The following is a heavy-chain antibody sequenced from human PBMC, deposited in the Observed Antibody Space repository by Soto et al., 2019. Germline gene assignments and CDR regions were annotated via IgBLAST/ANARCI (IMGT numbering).Heavy chain of an antibody. Sequence: PSETLSLTCTVSGGSISSYYWSWIRQPPGKGLEWIGYIYYSGSTNYNPSLKSRVTISVDTSKNQFSLKLSSVTAADTAVYYCARVGSSIAGYNWFDPWGQGTLVTGS. V-gene: IGHV4-59*01. J-gene: IGHJ5*02. CDR3: ARVGSSIAGYNWFDP. D-gene: IGHD6-6*01. CDR1: GGSISSYY. CDR2: IYYSGST.